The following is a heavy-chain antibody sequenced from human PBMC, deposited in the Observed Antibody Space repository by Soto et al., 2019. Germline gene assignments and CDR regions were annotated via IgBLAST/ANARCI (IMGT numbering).Heavy chain of an antibody. CDR3: ARDDAYSNYPDY. Sequence: PSETLSLTCTVSGGSISSGDYYWSWIRQPPGKSLEWIGYIYYSGSTYYNPSLKSRVTISVDTSKNQFSLKLSSVTAADTAVYYCARDDAYSNYPDYWGQGTLVTVSS. CDR1: GGSISSGDYY. D-gene: IGHD4-4*01. CDR2: IYYSGST. V-gene: IGHV4-30-4*01. J-gene: IGHJ4*02.